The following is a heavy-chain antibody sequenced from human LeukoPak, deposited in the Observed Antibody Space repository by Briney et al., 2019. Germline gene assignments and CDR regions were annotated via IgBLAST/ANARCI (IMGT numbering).Heavy chain of an antibody. CDR2: IYYSGST. J-gene: IGHJ4*02. D-gene: IGHD3-16*01. CDR3: ARDTIGIGLRLGEYTDY. Sequence: SETLSLTCTVSGGSISSSRYYWGWIRQPPGKGLEWIGSIYYSGSTYYNPSLKSRVTISVDTSKNQFSLKLSSVTAADTAVYYCARDTIGIGLRLGEYTDYWGQGTLVTVSS. V-gene: IGHV4-39*07. CDR1: GGSISSSRYY.